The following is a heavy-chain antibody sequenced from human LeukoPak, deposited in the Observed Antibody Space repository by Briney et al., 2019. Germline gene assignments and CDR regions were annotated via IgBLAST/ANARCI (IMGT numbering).Heavy chain of an antibody. V-gene: IGHV1-18*01. CDR3: ARDKDLGAVAGTFDY. Sequence: ASVKVSCKAFGYTFTSYGISWVRQAPGQGLEWMGWISAYNGNKDHAQKFQGRVTVTTDTSTSTAYMELTRLTSDDTAVYYCARDKDLGAVAGTFDYWGQGTLVTVSS. D-gene: IGHD6-19*01. J-gene: IGHJ4*02. CDR1: GYTFTSYG. CDR2: ISAYNGNK.